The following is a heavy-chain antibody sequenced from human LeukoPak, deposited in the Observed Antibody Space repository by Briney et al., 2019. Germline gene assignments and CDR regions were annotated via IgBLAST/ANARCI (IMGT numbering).Heavy chain of an antibody. J-gene: IGHJ3*02. Sequence: ASETLSLTCDVSGGSISSSSYYWGWIRQPPGKGLEWIGSIYYSGSTYYNPSLKSRVTISVDTSKNQFSLKLSSVTAADTAVYYCARTQGRYFDWYDAFDIWGQGTMVTVSS. CDR2: IYYSGST. D-gene: IGHD3-9*01. CDR3: ARTQGRYFDWYDAFDI. CDR1: GGSISSSSYY. V-gene: IGHV4-39*01.